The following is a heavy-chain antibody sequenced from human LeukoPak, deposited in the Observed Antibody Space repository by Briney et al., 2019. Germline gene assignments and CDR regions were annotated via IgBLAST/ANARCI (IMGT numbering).Heavy chain of an antibody. V-gene: IGHV3-48*03. CDR3: AGGNGH. CDR1: GCTFSSYE. CDR2: ISSSGGLM. J-gene: IGHJ4*02. D-gene: IGHD4-23*01. Sequence: GGSLRLSCVASGCTFSSYEMNWVRQAPGQGLEWVSYISSSGGLMNYADSVKGRFTISRDNAKNSLYLQMNSLRVEDTAFYYCAGGNGHWGQGTLVTVSS.